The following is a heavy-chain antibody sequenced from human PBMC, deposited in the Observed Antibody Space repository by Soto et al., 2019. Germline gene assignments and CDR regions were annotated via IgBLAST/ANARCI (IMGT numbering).Heavy chain of an antibody. CDR1: GGSITSSSFY. D-gene: IGHD3-10*01. Sequence: QLQLQESGPGLVKPSETLSLICTVSGGSITSSSFYWGWIRQPPGKGLEWIGSIYYSGNTYYNPSLKSRVTMSVDTSNNQFSLKLSSVTAADTAVYYCARLGLWFGYDYWGQGTLVTVSS. J-gene: IGHJ4*02. V-gene: IGHV4-39*01. CDR3: ARLGLWFGYDY. CDR2: IYYSGNT.